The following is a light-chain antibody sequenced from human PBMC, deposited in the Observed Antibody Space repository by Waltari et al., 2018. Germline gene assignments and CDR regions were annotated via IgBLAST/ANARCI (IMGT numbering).Light chain of an antibody. J-gene: IGLJ1*01. V-gene: IGLV3-27*01. CDR1: MRPKKY. Sequence: SSELTQPSSVSVSPGQTARITCSGDMRPKKYPRWFQQKQGQAPVLVLYQDSARPSGIPERFSGSSSGTTVTLTISGAQVEDEADYYCYSTTDNNLGVFGPGTRVTVL. CDR2: QDS. CDR3: YSTTDNNLGV.